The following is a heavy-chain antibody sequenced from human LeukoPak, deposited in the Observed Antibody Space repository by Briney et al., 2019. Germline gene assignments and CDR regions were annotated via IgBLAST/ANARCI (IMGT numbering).Heavy chain of an antibody. CDR1: GDSISDYY. CDR3: ARVDGDYDPYYFDY. D-gene: IGHD4-17*01. Sequence: SETLSLTCTVSGDSISDYYWSWIRQPPGKGLEWIGYVHYTGRTDYNPSLKSRVTISIDTSKNQFSLRPSSVTAADTAVYYCARVDGDYDPYYFDYWGQGTLVTVSS. J-gene: IGHJ4*02. CDR2: VHYTGRT. V-gene: IGHV4-59*01.